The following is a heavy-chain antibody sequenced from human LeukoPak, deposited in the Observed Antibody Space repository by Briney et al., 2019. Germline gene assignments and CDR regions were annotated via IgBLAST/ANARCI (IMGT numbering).Heavy chain of an antibody. V-gene: IGHV4-31*03. Sequence: PSETLSLTCTVSGGSISSGGYYWSWIRQHPGKGLEWIGYIYYSGSTYYNPSLKSRVTISVDTSKNQFSLKLSSVTAADTAVYYCARSSWSYDGHFDSWGQGTLVTVSS. CDR2: IYYSGST. D-gene: IGHD1-26*01. J-gene: IGHJ4*02. CDR3: ARSSWSYDGHFDS. CDR1: GGSISSGGYY.